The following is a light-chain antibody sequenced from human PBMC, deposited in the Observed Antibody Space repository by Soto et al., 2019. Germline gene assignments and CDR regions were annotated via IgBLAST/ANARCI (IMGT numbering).Light chain of an antibody. CDR2: AAF. CDR1: QTISSW. V-gene: IGKV1-5*01. Sequence: DIQMTQSPSTLSASVGDRVTITCRASQTISSWLAWYQQKPGKAPKLLIYAAFSLQSGVPSRFSGSGSGTDFTLAISSLQPEDFATYYCHQYNSYWTFGQGTTVDIK. CDR3: HQYNSYWT. J-gene: IGKJ1*01.